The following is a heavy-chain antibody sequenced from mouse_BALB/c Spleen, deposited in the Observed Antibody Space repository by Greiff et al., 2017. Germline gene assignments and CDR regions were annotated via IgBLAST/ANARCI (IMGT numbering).Heavy chain of an antibody. CDR1: GFSLTGYG. D-gene: IGHD1-1*01. CDR2: IWGDGST. CDR3: ARDPDYYGYAMDY. J-gene: IGHJ4*01. V-gene: IGHV2-6-7*01. Sequence: VKLQESGPGLVAPSQSLSITCTVSGFSLTGYGVNWVRQPPGKGLEWLGMIWGDGSTDYNSALKSRLSISKDNSKSQVFLKMNSLQTDDTARYYCARDPDYYGYAMDYWGQGTSVTVSS.